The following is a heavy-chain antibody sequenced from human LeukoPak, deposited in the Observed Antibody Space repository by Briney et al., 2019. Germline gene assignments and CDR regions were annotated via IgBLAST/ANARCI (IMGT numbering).Heavy chain of an antibody. J-gene: IGHJ4*02. V-gene: IGHV3-30*04. CDR1: GFTFSSYT. CDR2: ISYDGSNK. Sequence: PGRSLRLSCAASGFTFSSYTIHWVRQAPGKGLEWVAVISYDGSNKYYADSVKGRFTISRDNSKNTLYLQMNSLRAEDTAVYYCARDRVAAAGGLDYWGQGTLVTVSS. D-gene: IGHD6-13*01. CDR3: ARDRVAAAGGLDY.